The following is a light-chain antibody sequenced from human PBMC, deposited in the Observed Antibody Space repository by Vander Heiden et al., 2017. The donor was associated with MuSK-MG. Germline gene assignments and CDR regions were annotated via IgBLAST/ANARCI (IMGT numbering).Light chain of an antibody. CDR2: DVT. J-gene: IGLJ1*01. V-gene: IGLV2-14*03. Sequence: SPGQSITISCAGTSSDVGGYNFVSWYQHHPGKAPKLMIYDVTNRPSGVSNRFSGSKSGNTASLTISGLQAEDEADYYCSSYTSSSTYVFGTGTKVTGL. CDR3: SSYTSSSTYV. CDR1: SSDVGGYNF.